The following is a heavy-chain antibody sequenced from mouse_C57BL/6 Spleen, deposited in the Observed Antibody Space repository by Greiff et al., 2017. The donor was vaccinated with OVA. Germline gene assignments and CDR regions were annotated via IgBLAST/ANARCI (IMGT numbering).Heavy chain of an antibody. D-gene: IGHD1-1*01. CDR2: IRLKSDNYAT. Sequence: EVKVEESGGGLVQPGGSMKLSCVASGFTFSNSWMNWVRQSPEKGLEWVAQIRLKSDNYATHYAESVKGRFTISRDDSKSSVYLQMNNLRAEDTGIYYCTASYYYGSFDYWGQGTTLTVSS. J-gene: IGHJ2*01. V-gene: IGHV6-3*01. CDR1: GFTFSNSW. CDR3: TASYYYGSFDY.